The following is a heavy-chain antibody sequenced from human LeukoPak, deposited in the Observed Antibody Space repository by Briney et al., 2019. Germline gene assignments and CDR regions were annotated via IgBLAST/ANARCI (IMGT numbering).Heavy chain of an antibody. CDR3: ARDSYYYDSSGYSALDI. V-gene: IGHV4-61*01. CDR1: GGSVSSGSYY. J-gene: IGHJ3*02. Sequence: PSETLSLTCTVSGGSVSSGSYYWSWIRQPPGKGLEWIGYIYYSGSTNYNPSLKSRVTISVDTSKNQFSLKLSSVTDADTAMYYCARDSYYYDSSGYSALDIWGQGTMVTVS. CDR2: IYYSGST. D-gene: IGHD3-22*01.